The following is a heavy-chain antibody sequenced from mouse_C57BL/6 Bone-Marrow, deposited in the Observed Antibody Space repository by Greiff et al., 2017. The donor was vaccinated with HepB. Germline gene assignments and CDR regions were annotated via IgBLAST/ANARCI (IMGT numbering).Heavy chain of an antibody. J-gene: IGHJ1*03. Sequence: EVMLVESGEGLVKPGGSLKLSCAASGFTFSSYAMSWVRQTPEKRLEWVAYISSGGDYIYYADTVKGRFTISRDNARNTLYLQMSSLKSEDTAMYYCTRGSYYYGSSPVLDVWGTGTTVTVSS. CDR3: TRGSYYYGSSPVLDV. V-gene: IGHV5-9-1*02. D-gene: IGHD1-1*01. CDR2: ISSGGDYI. CDR1: GFTFSSYA.